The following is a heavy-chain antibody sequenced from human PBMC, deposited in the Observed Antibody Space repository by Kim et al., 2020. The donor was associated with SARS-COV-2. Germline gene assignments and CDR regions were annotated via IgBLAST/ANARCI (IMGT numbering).Heavy chain of an antibody. Sequence: GGSLRLSCAASGFTFADYAMHWVRQAPGKGLEWVSGISWNSGSIGYADSLKGRFTIPRDNAKNSLYLQMNSLRAEDTALYYCAKVYRGSSYYYFDYWGQGALVTVSS. J-gene: IGHJ4*02. CDR1: GFTFADYA. CDR2: ISWNSGSI. CDR3: AKVYRGSSYYYFDY. D-gene: IGHD3-10*01. V-gene: IGHV3-9*01.